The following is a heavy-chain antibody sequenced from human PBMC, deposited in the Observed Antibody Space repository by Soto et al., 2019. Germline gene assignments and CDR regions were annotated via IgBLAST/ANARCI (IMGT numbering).Heavy chain of an antibody. V-gene: IGHV4-34*01. J-gene: IGHJ6*02. CDR1: GGSFSGYY. CDR3: AREGATLGYCSSTSCYRPYYYYGMDV. D-gene: IGHD2-2*02. Sequence: SETLSLTCAVYGGSFSGYYWSWIRQPPGKGLEWIGEINHSGSTNYNPSLKSRVTISVDTSKNQFSLKLSSVTAADTAVYYCAREGATLGYCSSTSCYRPYYYYGMDVWGQGTTVTVSS. CDR2: INHSGST.